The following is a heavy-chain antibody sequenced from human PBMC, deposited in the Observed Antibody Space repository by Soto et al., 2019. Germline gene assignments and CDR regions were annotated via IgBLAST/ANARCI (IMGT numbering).Heavy chain of an antibody. CDR3: ATNEQQLVLFDY. V-gene: IGHV3-30-3*01. D-gene: IGHD6-13*01. CDR1: GFTFSSYA. CDR2: ISYDGSNK. J-gene: IGHJ4*02. Sequence: VGSLRLSCAASGFTFSSYAMHWVRQAPGKGLEWVAVISYDGSNKYYADSVKGRFTISRDNSKNTLYLQMNSLRAEDTAVYYCATNEQQLVLFDYWGQGTLVTVS.